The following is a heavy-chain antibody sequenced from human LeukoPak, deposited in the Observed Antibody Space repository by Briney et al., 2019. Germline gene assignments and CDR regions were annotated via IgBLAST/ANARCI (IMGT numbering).Heavy chain of an antibody. V-gene: IGHV4-39*01. CDR1: GGSISSSSYY. CDR2: IYYSGST. J-gene: IGHJ4*02. Sequence: SETLSLTCTVSGGSISSSSYYWGWIRQPPGKGLERIGSIYYSGSTYYNPSLESRLTISVDTSKNQFSLKLTSVTAADTAVFYCARYISAVAAIFDYWGQGTLVTVSS. CDR3: ARYISAVAAIFDY. D-gene: IGHD6-19*01.